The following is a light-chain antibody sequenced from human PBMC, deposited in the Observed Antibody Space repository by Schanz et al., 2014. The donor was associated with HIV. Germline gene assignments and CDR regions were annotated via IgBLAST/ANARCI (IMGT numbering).Light chain of an antibody. V-gene: IGKV1-39*01. J-gene: IGKJ2*01. Sequence: DIQMTQSPSSLSASVGDRVTITCRASQDISISLNWYQQKPGKAPQLLIYASSLLHTGVPSRFSCSRSGTHFTLTIAGLQIEDLATYYRQQSYSDTPYNFGHGTKVEIK. CDR1: QDISIS. CDR2: ASS. CDR3: QQSYSDTPYN.